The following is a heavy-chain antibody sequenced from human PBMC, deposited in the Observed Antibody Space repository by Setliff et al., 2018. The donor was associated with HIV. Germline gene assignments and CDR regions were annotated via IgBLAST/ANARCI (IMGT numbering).Heavy chain of an antibody. D-gene: IGHD1-26*01. V-gene: IGHV4-39*01. CDR2: IHDNGKA. Sequence: SETLSLTCTVSGDYISSDDYYGGWIRQAPGKGLEWMGFIHDNGKAFYDTALKSRLTMYADTSRTQFYLNLRAVTASDTAVYYCVRYRSKIDWFDPWGQGTLVTVSS. J-gene: IGHJ5*02. CDR1: GDYISSDDYY. CDR3: VRYRSKIDWFDP.